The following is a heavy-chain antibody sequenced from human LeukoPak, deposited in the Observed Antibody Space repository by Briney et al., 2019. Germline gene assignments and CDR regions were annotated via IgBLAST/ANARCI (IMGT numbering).Heavy chain of an antibody. D-gene: IGHD3-10*01. Sequence: ASVKVSCKVSGYTLTELSMHWVRQAPGKGLEWMGGFDPEDGETIYAQKFQGRVTMTEDTSTDTAYMELSSLRSEDTAVYYCATLPSRITMVRGGYYYMDVWGKGTTVTVSS. CDR1: GYTLTELS. CDR3: ATLPSRITMVRGGYYYMDV. J-gene: IGHJ6*03. V-gene: IGHV1-24*01. CDR2: FDPEDGET.